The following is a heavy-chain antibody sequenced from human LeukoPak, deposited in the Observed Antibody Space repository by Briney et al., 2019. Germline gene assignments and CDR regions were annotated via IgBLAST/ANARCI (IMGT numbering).Heavy chain of an antibody. CDR1: GGSISSYY. J-gene: IGHJ5*02. CDR3: ARERHGDYALESVTHGFDP. Sequence: SETLSLTCTVTGGSISSYYWSWIRQPPAKGLEWMGHIYYSGSTNYNPSLKSRVTISVDTSKNQYSLKLSSGTAADTAVYYCARERHGDYALESVTHGFDPWGQGTLVTVSS. D-gene: IGHD4-17*01. V-gene: IGHV4-59*01. CDR2: IYYSGST.